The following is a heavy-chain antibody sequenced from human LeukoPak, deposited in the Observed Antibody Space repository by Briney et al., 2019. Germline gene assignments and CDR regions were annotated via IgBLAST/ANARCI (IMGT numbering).Heavy chain of an antibody. V-gene: IGHV4-59*12. CDR2: IYYSGST. Sequence: PSETLSLTCTVSGGSISSYYWSWIRQPPGKGLEWIGYIYYSGSTTYNPSLKSRVTISIDTSKNQFSLKLRSVTAADTAVYYCARSIGLRERRHAFDIWGQGTMVTVSS. CDR1: GGSISSYY. D-gene: IGHD5-24*01. CDR3: ARSIGLRERRHAFDI. J-gene: IGHJ3*02.